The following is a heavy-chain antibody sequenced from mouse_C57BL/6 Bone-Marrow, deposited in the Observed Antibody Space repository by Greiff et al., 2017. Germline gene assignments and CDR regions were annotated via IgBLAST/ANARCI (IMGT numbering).Heavy chain of an antibody. CDR3: ARDYYDYSWYFDV. J-gene: IGHJ1*03. CDR1: GFTFSDYG. Sequence: EVKLQESGGGLVKPGGSLKLSCAASGFTFSDYGMHWVRQAPEKGLEWVAYISSGSSTIYYADTVKGRFTISRDNAKNTLFLQMTSLRSEDTAMYYCARDYYDYSWYFDVWGTGTTVTVSS. D-gene: IGHD2-4*01. CDR2: ISSGSSTI. V-gene: IGHV5-17*01.